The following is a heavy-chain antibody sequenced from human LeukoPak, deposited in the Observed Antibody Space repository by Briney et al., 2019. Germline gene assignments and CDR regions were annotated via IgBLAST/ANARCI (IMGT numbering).Heavy chain of an antibody. CDR3: ARDGSYYGEYFQH. D-gene: IGHD1-26*01. J-gene: IGHJ1*01. Sequence: GGSLRLSCAASGFTFSSYSMNWVRQAPGKGLEWVSSISSSSSYIYYADSVKGRFTISRDNAKNSLYLQMNSLRAGDTAVYYCARDGSYYGEYFQHWGQGTLVTVSS. CDR2: ISSSSSYI. V-gene: IGHV3-21*01. CDR1: GFTFSSYS.